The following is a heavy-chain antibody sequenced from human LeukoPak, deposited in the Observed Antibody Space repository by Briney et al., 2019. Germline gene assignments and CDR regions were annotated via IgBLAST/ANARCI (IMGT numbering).Heavy chain of an antibody. CDR1: GGSISSSSYY. CDR3: ACCSSSWDSGFDY. D-gene: IGHD6-13*01. V-gene: IGHV4-39*07. CDR2: IYYSGST. Sequence: PSETLSLTCTVSGGSISSSSYYWGWIRQPPGKGLEWIGSIYYSGSTYYNPSLKSRVTISVDTSKNQFSLKLSPVTAADTAVYYCACCSSSWDSGFDYWGQGTLVTVSS. J-gene: IGHJ4*02.